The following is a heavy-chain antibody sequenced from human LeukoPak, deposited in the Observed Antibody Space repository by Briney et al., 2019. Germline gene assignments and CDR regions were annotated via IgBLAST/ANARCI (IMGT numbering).Heavy chain of an antibody. V-gene: IGHV1-69*05. CDR1: GGTFNNYA. CDR3: ARGLGRLYSGYDP. J-gene: IGHJ5*02. D-gene: IGHD5-12*01. CDR2: TIPMFGTA. Sequence: SVKVSCKASGGTFNNYAISWVRQAPGQGLEWMGGTIPMFGTANYAQKLQGRVTMTTDTSTSTAYMELRSLRSDDTAVYYCARGLGRLYSGYDPWGQGTLVTVSS.